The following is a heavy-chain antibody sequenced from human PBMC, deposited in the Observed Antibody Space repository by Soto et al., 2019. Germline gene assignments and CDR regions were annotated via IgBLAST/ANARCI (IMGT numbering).Heavy chain of an antibody. CDR1: GYTYTSYY. J-gene: IGHJ5*02. CDR3: SRYILTSSVRFSDP. CDR2: INPSGGST. Sequence: GAPVKVSCKASGYTYTSYYMHWVRQALGQGLEWMGIINPSGGSTSYAQKVQGRVTMTRHTSTSTDYMELISLRSEDTAVYYCSRYILTSSVRFSDPWGQGTLVTVSS. D-gene: IGHD7-27*01. V-gene: IGHV1-46*01.